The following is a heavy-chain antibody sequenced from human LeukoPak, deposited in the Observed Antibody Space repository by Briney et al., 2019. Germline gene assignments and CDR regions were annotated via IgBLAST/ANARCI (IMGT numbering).Heavy chain of an antibody. CDR1: RGSISSGTYY. V-gene: IGHV4-39*01. Sequence: PSETLSLTCTVSRGSISSGTYYWGWIRQPPGKGLEWIGSNPSLKSRVTMSVDTSKNQFSLKLSSVTAADTAVYYCARVWRSSSSPYFFDYWGQGTLVTVSS. D-gene: IGHD6-13*01. J-gene: IGHJ4*02. CDR3: ARVWRSSSSPYFFDY.